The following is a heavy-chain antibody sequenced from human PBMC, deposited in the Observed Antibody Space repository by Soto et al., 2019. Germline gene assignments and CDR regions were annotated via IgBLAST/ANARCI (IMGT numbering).Heavy chain of an antibody. CDR3: AADTPVFGQGEFEY. J-gene: IGHJ4*02. D-gene: IGHD2-2*01. V-gene: IGHV3-15*01. Sequence: GGSLRLSCEASGFTFNTAWMTWLRRAPGKGLEWVALIKTRAEGVTTHYAAPVKDRFTVSRDDSQNRVYLQLNSLKTEDTAVYYCAADTPVFGQGEFEYWGQGIQVTVSS. CDR2: IKTRAEGVTT. CDR1: GFTFNTAW.